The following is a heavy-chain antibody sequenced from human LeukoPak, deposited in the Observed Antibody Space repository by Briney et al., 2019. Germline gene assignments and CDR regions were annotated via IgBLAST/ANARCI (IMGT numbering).Heavy chain of an antibody. J-gene: IGHJ6*02. D-gene: IGHD5-18*01. CDR2: VNHSGST. CDR1: GGSFSGYY. V-gene: IGHV4-34*01. Sequence: PSETLSLTCAVYGGSFSGYYWSWIRRPPGKGLEWIGEVNHSGSTNYNPSLKSRVTISVDTSKNQFSLKLSSVTAADTAVYYCARARSGYSYGYYYYYGMDVWGQGTTVTVSS. CDR3: ARARSGYSYGYYYYYGMDV.